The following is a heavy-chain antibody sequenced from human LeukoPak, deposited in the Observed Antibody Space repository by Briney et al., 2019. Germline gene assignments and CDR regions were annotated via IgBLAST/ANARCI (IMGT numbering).Heavy chain of an antibody. CDR2: FDPEDGET. CDR1: GYTLTDLS. V-gene: IGHV1-24*01. J-gene: IGHJ5*02. Sequence: GASVKVSCKVSGYTLTDLSMHWVRQAPGKGLEWMGGFDPEDGETIYAQKFQGRVTMTEDTSTDTAYMELSSLRSEDTAVYYCATDRGRYCSSTSCLRGFDPWGQGTLVTVSS. D-gene: IGHD2-2*01. CDR3: ATDRGRYCSSTSCLRGFDP.